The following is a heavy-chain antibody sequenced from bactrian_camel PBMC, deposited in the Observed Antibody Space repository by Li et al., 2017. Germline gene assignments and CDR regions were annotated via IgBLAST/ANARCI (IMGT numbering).Heavy chain of an antibody. D-gene: IGHD3*01. Sequence: VQLVESGGGSVQAGGSRRLSCTPSGSIYNDNCMGWIRQVPGMEREAVAAISTGLGRAHYADSVKGRFFISKDNAKNVHYLQMNDLKPEDTAMYYCAACSNPFFGQGTQVTVS. V-gene: IGHV3S54*01. CDR1: GSIYNDNC. CDR2: ISTGLGRA. J-gene: IGHJ4*01.